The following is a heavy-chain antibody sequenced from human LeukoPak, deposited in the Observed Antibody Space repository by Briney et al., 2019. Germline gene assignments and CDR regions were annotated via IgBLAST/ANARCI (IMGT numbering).Heavy chain of an antibody. J-gene: IGHJ3*02. V-gene: IGHV4-34*01. Sequence: SETLSLTCAVYGGSFSGYYWSWIRQPPGKGLEWIGEINHSGSTNYNPSLKSRVTISVDTSKNQFSLKLSSVTAADTVVYYCARGPWFGELSLAFDIWGQGTMVTVSS. D-gene: IGHD3-10*01. CDR3: ARGPWFGELSLAFDI. CDR1: GGSFSGYY. CDR2: INHSGST.